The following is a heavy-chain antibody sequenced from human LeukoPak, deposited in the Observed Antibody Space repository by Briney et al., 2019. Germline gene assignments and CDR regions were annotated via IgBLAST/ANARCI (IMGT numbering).Heavy chain of an antibody. J-gene: IGHJ5*01. CDR2: IYTSGST. D-gene: IGHD5-18*01. CDR1: GGSISSYY. V-gene: IGHV4-4*07. Sequence: SETLSLTCTVSGGSISSYYLSWIRQPAGKGLEWIGRIYTSGSTNYNPSLKSRVTMSVDTSKNQFSLKLSSVTAADTAVYYCARDRYLGYSYGYIGNWFDPWGQGTLVTVPS. CDR3: ARDRYLGYSYGYIGNWFDP.